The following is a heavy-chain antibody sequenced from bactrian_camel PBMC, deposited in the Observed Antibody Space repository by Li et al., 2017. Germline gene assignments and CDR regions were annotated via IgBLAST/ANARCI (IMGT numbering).Heavy chain of an antibody. CDR1: GDFYC. CDR3: AAAPRYSESCSGGLRTVWNY. CDR2: IWTSDGTA. V-gene: IGHV3S53*01. D-gene: IGHD1*01. J-gene: IGHJ4*01. Sequence: HVQLVESGGGSVQPGGSLRLSCPDSGDFYCMAWYRQVPGKEREGVAAIWTSDGTAIYADSVKGRFTIFQDHYKNTLYLQMNSLKAEDTAMYYCAAAPRYSESCSGGLRTVWNYWGQGTQVTVS.